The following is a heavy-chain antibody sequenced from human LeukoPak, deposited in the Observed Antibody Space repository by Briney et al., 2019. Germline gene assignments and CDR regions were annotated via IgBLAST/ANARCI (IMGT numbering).Heavy chain of an antibody. CDR1: GFTFSSYA. J-gene: IGHJ4*02. Sequence: QTGGSLRLSCAASGFTFSSYAMHWVRQAPGKGLEWVAVISYDGSNKYYADSVKGRFTISRDNSKNTLYLQMNSLRAEDTAVYYCARDSALGGPFDYWGQGTLVTVSS. V-gene: IGHV3-30*04. CDR2: ISYDGSNK. CDR3: ARDSALGGPFDY.